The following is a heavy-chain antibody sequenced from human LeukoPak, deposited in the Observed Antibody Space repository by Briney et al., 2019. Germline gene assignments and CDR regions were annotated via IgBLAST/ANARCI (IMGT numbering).Heavy chain of an antibody. CDR1: GFTFSTHA. D-gene: IGHD2-21*01. Sequence: GGSLRLSCAAPGFTFSTHAVNWVRQPPGKGLAWVSGISGGGSRTYYAEPVNDRFTITRDDSKNTLYLQMNSLRAEDTAIYYCARASGGNCYYPMDVWGQGTTVTVSS. J-gene: IGHJ6*02. V-gene: IGHV3-23*01. CDR3: ARASGGNCYYPMDV. CDR2: ISGGGSRT.